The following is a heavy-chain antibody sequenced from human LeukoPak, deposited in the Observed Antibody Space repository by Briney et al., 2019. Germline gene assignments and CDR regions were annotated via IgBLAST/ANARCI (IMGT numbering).Heavy chain of an antibody. D-gene: IGHD6-19*01. CDR2: IYYSGST. Sequence: SETLSLTCTVSGGSISSSSYDWGWVRQPPGKGLEWIGRIYYSGSTYYNPSLKSRVTISVDTSKNQFSLKLSSVTAADTAVYYCARHRADDGIAVAGVDYWGQGTLVTVSS. V-gene: IGHV4-39*01. J-gene: IGHJ4*02. CDR3: ARHRADDGIAVAGVDY. CDR1: GGSISSSSYD.